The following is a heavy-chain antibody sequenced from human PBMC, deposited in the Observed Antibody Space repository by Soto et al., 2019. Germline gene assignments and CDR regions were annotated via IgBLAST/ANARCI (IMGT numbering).Heavy chain of an antibody. J-gene: IGHJ5*02. Sequence: SETLSLTCTVSGESISSGGYYWSWIRHHPGKGLEWIGYVYDSESAYYNPSLKSRVTISMDTSKNQFAMRLRSVTAADTAVYFCARAFSSSSAVDLWGQGTQVT. CDR2: VYDSESA. CDR3: ARAFSSSSAVDL. V-gene: IGHV4-31*03. CDR1: GESISSGGYY. D-gene: IGHD6-6*01.